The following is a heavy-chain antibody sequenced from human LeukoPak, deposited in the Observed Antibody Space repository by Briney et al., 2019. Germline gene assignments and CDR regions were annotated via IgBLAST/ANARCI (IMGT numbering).Heavy chain of an antibody. CDR1: GFTFSDYY. V-gene: IGHV3-11*01. J-gene: IGHJ5*02. CDR3: AREGYSSSWYLHWFDP. CDR2: ISSSGSTI. D-gene: IGHD6-13*01. Sequence: GGSLRLSCAASGFTFSDYYMSWIRQAPGKGLEWISYISSSGSTIYYADSVKGRFTISRDNAKNSLYLQMNSLRAEDTAVYYCAREGYSSSWYLHWFDPWGQGTLVTVSS.